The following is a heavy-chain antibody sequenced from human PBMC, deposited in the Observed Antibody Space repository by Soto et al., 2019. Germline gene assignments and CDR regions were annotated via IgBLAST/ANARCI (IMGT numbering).Heavy chain of an antibody. Sequence: QVQLVQSGAEVKKPGSSVKVSCKASGGTFSSYAISWVRQAPGQGLEWMGGIIPSFGTANYAQKFQGRVTITADESTSTAYMELSSLRSEDTAVYYCARDSLRITIFGVVSSMDVWGQGTTVTVSS. CDR3: ARDSLRITIFGVVSSMDV. V-gene: IGHV1-69*01. D-gene: IGHD3-3*01. J-gene: IGHJ6*02. CDR1: GGTFSSYA. CDR2: IIPSFGTA.